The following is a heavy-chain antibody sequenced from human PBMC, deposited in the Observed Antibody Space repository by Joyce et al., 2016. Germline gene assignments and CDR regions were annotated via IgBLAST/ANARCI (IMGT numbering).Heavy chain of an antibody. CDR1: GYKFTSDG. CDR3: ARDSKLSDTWYFDL. CDR2: SAPGNGDT. D-gene: IGHD2-21*01. V-gene: IGHV1-3*01. Sequence: QVLLVQSGAEVKQPGASVKVSCKASGYKFTSDGIHWVRQAPGQGLEGMGWSAPGNGDTQYAQRLQGRATITKDTSAGTAYMELGSLTSEDTAVYYCARDSKLSDTWYFDLWGRGTLVSVSS. J-gene: IGHJ2*01.